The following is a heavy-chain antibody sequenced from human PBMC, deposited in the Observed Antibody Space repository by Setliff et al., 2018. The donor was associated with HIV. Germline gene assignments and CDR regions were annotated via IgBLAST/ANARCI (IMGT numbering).Heavy chain of an antibody. CDR3: ARDPVITMMVGPKFYFDY. CDR2: IFSSGST. V-gene: IGHV4-61*02. CDR1: GGSISSGSYY. Sequence: SESLPLTRPGYGGSISSGSYYWSWIRQPAGKGLEWIGRIFSSGSTNYNPSLKRRVTMSVDTSKNQFSLGLSSVTASDTAVYYCARDPVITMMVGPKFYFDYWGQGILVTVSS. D-gene: IGHD3-22*01. J-gene: IGHJ4*02.